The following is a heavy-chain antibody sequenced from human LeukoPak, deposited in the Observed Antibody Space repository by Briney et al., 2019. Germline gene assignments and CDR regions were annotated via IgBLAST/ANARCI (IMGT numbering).Heavy chain of an antibody. J-gene: IGHJ4*02. CDR3: AREYSSSSGRVFDC. Sequence: PSETLSLTCTASGGSISTYYWSWIRQPPGKGLEWIGRIYTSGSTNYNPSLKSRVTMSVDTSKNQFSLTLNSVTAADTAVYYCAREYSSSSGRVFDCWGQGTLVTVSS. V-gene: IGHV4-4*07. D-gene: IGHD6-6*01. CDR1: GGSISTYY. CDR2: IYTSGST.